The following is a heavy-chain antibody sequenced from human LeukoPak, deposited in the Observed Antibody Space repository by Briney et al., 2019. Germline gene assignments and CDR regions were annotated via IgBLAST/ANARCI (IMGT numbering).Heavy chain of an antibody. D-gene: IGHD3-22*01. J-gene: IGHJ4*02. V-gene: IGHV3-7*03. CDR3: TRSPYYYDSSGYPF. CDR2: IKQDGSEK. Sequence: GGSLRLSCAASGFTFSSYWMSWVRQAPGKGLEWVANIKQDGSEKYYVDSVKGRFTISRDNAKNSLYLQMNSLKTEDTAVYYCTRSPYYYDSSGYPFWGQGTLVTVSS. CDR1: GFTFSSYW.